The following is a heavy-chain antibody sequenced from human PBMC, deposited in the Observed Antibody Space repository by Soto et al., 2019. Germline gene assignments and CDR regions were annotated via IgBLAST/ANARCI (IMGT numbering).Heavy chain of an antibody. CDR2: IGSDGTTI. J-gene: IGHJ4*02. D-gene: IGHD1-1*01. CDR1: GFTFSSSE. V-gene: IGHV3-48*03. Sequence: PGGSLRLSCSASGFTFSSSEMDWVRQAPGKGLEWVSYIGSDGTTIYYADSVKGRFTISRNNTKKSLYLQMNSLRAEDTTLYYCARSWNEYFEYWGQGTPVTVSS. CDR3: ARSWNEYFEY.